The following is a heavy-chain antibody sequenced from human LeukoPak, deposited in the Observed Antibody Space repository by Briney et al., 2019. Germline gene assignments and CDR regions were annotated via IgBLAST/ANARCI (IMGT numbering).Heavy chain of an antibody. CDR2: IYSGGST. Sequence: GGSLRLSCAASGFTFSRYSMNWVRQAPGKGLEWVSVIYSGGSTYYADSVKGRFTISRDNSKNTLYLQMNSLRAEDTAVYYCALDYYDSSGYFDYWGQGTLVTVSS. CDR1: GFTFSRYS. D-gene: IGHD3-22*01. V-gene: IGHV3-53*01. CDR3: ALDYYDSSGYFDY. J-gene: IGHJ4*02.